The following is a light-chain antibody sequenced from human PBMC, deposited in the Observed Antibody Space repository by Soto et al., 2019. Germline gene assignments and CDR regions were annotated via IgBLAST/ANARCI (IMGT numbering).Light chain of an antibody. Sequence: DIQMTQSPSSLSASVGDTVTITCRASQGIINYVAWYQQRPGRVPKLLMSAASTLRSGVPSRFSGSGSGTDFTLTISSLQPEDGATYYCKKYNNAPWTFGQGTKVEIK. CDR1: QGIINY. CDR2: AAS. V-gene: IGKV1-27*01. J-gene: IGKJ1*01. CDR3: KKYNNAPWT.